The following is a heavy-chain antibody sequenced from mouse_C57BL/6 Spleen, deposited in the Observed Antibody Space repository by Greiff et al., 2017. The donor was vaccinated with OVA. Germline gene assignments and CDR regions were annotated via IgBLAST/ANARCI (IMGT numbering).Heavy chain of an antibody. V-gene: IGHV1-26*01. Sequence: EVQLQQSGPELVKPGASVKISCKASGYTFTDYYMNWVKQSHGKSLEWIGDINPNNGGTSYNQKFKGKATLTVDKSSSTAYMELRSLTSEDSAVYYCAREELLRLDYWGQGTTLTVSS. D-gene: IGHD1-1*01. CDR1: GYTFTDYY. CDR3: AREELLRLDY. CDR2: INPNNGGT. J-gene: IGHJ2*01.